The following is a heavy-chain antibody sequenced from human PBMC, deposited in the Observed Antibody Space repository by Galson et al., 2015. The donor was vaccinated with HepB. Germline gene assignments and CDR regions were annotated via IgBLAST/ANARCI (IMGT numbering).Heavy chain of an antibody. D-gene: IGHD6-13*01. Sequence: SLRLSCSASGFTFYTASLHCVRQPPGLRPVWVSRLTSDGSTTYADSVKGRFIISRDNAKNTLYLQMHGLRAEDTGVYYCARDSRSDAFDIWGQGTMVTVSS. CDR2: LTSDGST. CDR1: GFTFYTAS. J-gene: IGHJ3*02. V-gene: IGHV3-74*01. CDR3: ARDSRSDAFDI.